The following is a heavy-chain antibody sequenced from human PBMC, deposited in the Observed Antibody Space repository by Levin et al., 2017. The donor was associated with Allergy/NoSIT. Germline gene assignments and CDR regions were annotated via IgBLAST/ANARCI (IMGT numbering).Heavy chain of an antibody. CDR1: GFTFSSHW. V-gene: IGHV3-7*01. CDR2: INQGGSEK. J-gene: IGHJ4*02. CDR3: ARDGVDAGVYFDY. D-gene: IGHD2-15*01. Sequence: GESLKISCAASGFTFSSHWMSWVRQAPGKGLEWVANINQGGSEKYYVDSVKGRFTTSRDNAKNSLYLQMNSLRAEDTAVYYCARDGVDAGVYFDYWGQGTLVTVSS.